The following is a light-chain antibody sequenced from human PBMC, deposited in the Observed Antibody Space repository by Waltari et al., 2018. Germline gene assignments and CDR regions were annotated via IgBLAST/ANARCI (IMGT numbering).Light chain of an antibody. CDR3: QQYGRLPRT. V-gene: IGKV3-20*01. CDR2: GAS. J-gene: IGKJ1*01. CDR1: QSVSSN. Sequence: EIVLTQSPGTLSLSPGERATHSCRASQSVSSNLAWYQQKPGQAPRLLISGASNRATGIPDRFSGSGSGTDFTLTISRLEPEDFAVYYCQQYGRLPRTFGQGTKVEVK.